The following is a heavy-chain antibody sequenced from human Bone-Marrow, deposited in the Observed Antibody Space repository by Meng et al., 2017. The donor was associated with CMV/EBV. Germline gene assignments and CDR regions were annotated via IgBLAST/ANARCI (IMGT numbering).Heavy chain of an antibody. CDR2: INWNGGST. Sequence: GESLKISCAASGFTFDDYGMSWVRQAPGKGLEWVSGINWNGGSTGYADPVKGRFTISRDNAKNSLYLQKNSLRAEDTALHYCARRVAGGAIDYWGQGTLVTVSS. J-gene: IGHJ4*02. CDR1: GFTFDDYG. D-gene: IGHD6-19*01. CDR3: ARRVAGGAIDY. V-gene: IGHV3-20*04.